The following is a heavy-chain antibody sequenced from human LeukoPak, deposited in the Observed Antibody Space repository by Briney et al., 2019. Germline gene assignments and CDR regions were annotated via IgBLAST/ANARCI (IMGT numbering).Heavy chain of an antibody. CDR1: GYTFTGYY. CDR2: INPNSGGT. J-gene: IGHJ4*02. Sequence: ASVKVSCKASGYTFTGYYMHWVRQAPGQGLEWMGWINPNSGGTNYAQKFQGRVTMTRDTSISTAYMELSRLRSDDTAVYYCARAVSEDSSGWTVADYSDYWGQGTLVTVSS. CDR3: ARAVSEDSSGWTVADYSDY. D-gene: IGHD6-19*01. V-gene: IGHV1-2*02.